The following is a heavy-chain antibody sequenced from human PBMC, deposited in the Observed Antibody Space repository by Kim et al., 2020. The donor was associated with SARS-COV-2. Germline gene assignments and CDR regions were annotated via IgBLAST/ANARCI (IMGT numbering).Heavy chain of an antibody. CDR1: GGSISSSSYY. D-gene: IGHD5-12*01. CDR3: ARESSGLVATIGDDY. J-gene: IGHJ4*02. CDR2: IYYSGST. V-gene: IGHV4-39*07. Sequence: SETLSLTCTVSGGSISSSSYYWGWIRQPPGKGLEWIGSIYYSGSTYYNPSLKSRVTISVDTSKNQFSLKLSSVTAADTAVYYCARESSGLVATIGDDYWGQGTLVTVSS.